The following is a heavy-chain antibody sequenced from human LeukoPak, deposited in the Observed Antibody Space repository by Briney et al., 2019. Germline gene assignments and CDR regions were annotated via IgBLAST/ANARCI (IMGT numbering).Heavy chain of an antibody. V-gene: IGHV4-39*02. CDR3: ARVYSGYDYPFDF. Sequence: SETLSRTCSVSGGSVSSSSYYWGWIRQPPGKGLEWIGNIYYSGSTYYNPSLRSRVTISVDTSKNHFSLKLTSVTAADTAVYYCARVYSGYDYPFDFWGQGTLVTVSS. CDR2: IYYSGST. D-gene: IGHD5-12*01. J-gene: IGHJ4*02. CDR1: GGSVSSSSYY.